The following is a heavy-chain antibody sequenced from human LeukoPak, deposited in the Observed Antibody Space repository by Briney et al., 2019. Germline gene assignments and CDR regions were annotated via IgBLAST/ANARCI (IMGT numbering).Heavy chain of an antibody. J-gene: IGHJ4*02. D-gene: IGHD3-10*01. V-gene: IGHV3-33*08. CDR2: IWYGGSNK. Sequence: GRSLRLSCAASGFTFSSYGMHWVRQAPGKGLEWVAVIWYGGSNKYYADSVKGRFTISRDNSKNTLYLQMNSLRAEDTAVYYCARHLNYYLDYWGQGTLVTVSS. CDR1: GFTFSSYG. CDR3: ARHLNYYLDY.